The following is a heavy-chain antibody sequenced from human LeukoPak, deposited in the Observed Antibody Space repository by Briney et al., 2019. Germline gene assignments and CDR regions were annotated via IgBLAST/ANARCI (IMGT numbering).Heavy chain of an antibody. CDR3: ARARDVARGYYYYGMDV. D-gene: IGHD5-12*01. J-gene: IGHJ6*02. V-gene: IGHV1-2*02. CDR2: INPNSGGT. Sequence: GASVKVSCKASGYTITGYCMHWVRQAPGQGLEWMGWINPNSGGTNYAQKFQGRVTMTRDTSISTAYMELSRLRSDDTAVYYCARARDVARGYYYYGMDVWGQGTTVTVSS. CDR1: GYTITGYC.